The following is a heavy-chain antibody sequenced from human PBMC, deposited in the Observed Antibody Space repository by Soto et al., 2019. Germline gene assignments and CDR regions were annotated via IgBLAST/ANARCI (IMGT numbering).Heavy chain of an antibody. D-gene: IGHD3-22*01. CDR2: IKRGGDEK. V-gene: IGHV3-7*03. J-gene: IGHJ4*02. Sequence: EVLLVESGGGLVQPGGSLRLSCAASGFTFDTYWMTWVRQAPGQGLEWVASIKRGGDEKFYVGSVQGRFVISRDDGKKSVSLLMDSLTAEDTATYYCVGSSGCIFDYWGQGTLVTVSS. CDR1: GFTFDTYW. CDR3: VGSSGCIFDY.